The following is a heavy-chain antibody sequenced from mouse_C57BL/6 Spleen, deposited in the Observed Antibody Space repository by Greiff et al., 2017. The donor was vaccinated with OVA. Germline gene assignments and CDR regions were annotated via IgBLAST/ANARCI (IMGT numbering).Heavy chain of an antibody. CDR2: ISSGSSTI. Sequence: EVQRVESGGGLVKPGGSLKLSCAASGFTFSDYGMHWVRQAPEKGLEWVAYISSGSSTIYYADTVKGRFTISRDNAKNTLFLQMTSLRSEDTAMYYCARPDDYDVGFAYWGQGTLVTVSA. J-gene: IGHJ3*01. V-gene: IGHV5-17*01. CDR1: GFTFSDYG. CDR3: ARPDDYDVGFAY. D-gene: IGHD2-4*01.